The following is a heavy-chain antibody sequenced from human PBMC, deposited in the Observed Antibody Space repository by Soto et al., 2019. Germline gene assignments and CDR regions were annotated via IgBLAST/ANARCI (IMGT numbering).Heavy chain of an antibody. CDR3: ATRPCEVNYYGVFDY. Sequence: ASVKVSCKASGYTFTSYYMHWVRQAPGQGLEWMGIINPSGGSTSYAQKFQGRFTISRDNAKNSLFLQMNSLRAEDTAVYYCATRPCEVNYYGVFDYWGQGALVTVSS. CDR1: GYTFTSYY. V-gene: IGHV1-46*01. CDR2: INPSGGST. J-gene: IGHJ4*02. D-gene: IGHD3-22*01.